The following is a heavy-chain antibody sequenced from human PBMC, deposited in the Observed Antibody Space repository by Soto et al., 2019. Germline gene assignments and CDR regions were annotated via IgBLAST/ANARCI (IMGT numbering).Heavy chain of an antibody. Sequence: PGGSLRLSCAASGFSLIPYWMSWVRQAPGKGLEWVSNIKQDGSERNYVNSVKGRFTISRDNAKNSVYLEINSLRAEDTAVYYCLRGGVDYYDNSFDYSGQGTLVTVSS. CDR2: IKQDGSER. V-gene: IGHV3-7*03. J-gene: IGHJ4*02. CDR3: LRGGVDYYDNSFDY. D-gene: IGHD3-22*01. CDR1: GFSLIPYW.